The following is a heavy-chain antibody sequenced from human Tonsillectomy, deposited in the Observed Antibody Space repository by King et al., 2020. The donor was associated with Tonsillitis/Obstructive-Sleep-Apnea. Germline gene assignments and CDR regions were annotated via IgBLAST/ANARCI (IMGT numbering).Heavy chain of an antibody. J-gene: IGHJ2*01. CDR2: ISGSASIT. Sequence: VQLVESGGGLVQPGGSLRLSCAASGFTFSNYAMTWVRQAPGKGLEWVSGISGSASITYYAGSVKGRFTISRDNSKNTLYLQMNSLRAEDTAVYYCAKGGAITGSSWYFDLWGRGTLVTVSS. CDR1: GFTFSNYA. V-gene: IGHV3-23*04. CDR3: AKGGAITGSSWYFDL. D-gene: IGHD1-20*01.